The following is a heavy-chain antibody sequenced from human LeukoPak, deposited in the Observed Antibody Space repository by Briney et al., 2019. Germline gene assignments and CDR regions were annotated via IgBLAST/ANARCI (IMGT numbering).Heavy chain of an antibody. CDR3: ASRNPFQH. D-gene: IGHD1-14*01. CDR2: IKYDGSDQ. Sequence: PGGSLRLSCAVSGFSFSGYWMSWVRQAPGKGLEWVANIKYDGSDQYYVDSVKGRFTISRDNAKNSLSLQMNSLRAEDTAVYYCASRNPFQHWGQGTLVTVSS. V-gene: IGHV3-7*01. CDR1: GFSFSGYW. J-gene: IGHJ1*01.